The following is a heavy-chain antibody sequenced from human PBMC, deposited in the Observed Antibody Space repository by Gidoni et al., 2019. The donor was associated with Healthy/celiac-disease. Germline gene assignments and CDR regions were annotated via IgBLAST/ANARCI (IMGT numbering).Heavy chain of an antibody. J-gene: IGHJ3*02. D-gene: IGHD6-13*01. CDR1: GGSISSGDYY. CDR2: IYYSGST. Sequence: QVQLQESGPGLVKPSQTLSLTCTVSGGSISSGDYYWSWIRQPPGKGLEWIGYIYYSGSTYYNPSLKSRVTISVDTSKNQFSLKLSSVTAADTAVYYCARGGGYRWQQLAVDAFDIWGQGTMVTVSS. V-gene: IGHV4-30-4*01. CDR3: ARGGGYRWQQLAVDAFDI.